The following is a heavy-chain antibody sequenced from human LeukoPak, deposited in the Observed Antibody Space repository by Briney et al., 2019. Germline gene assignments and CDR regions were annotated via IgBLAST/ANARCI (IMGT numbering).Heavy chain of an antibody. V-gene: IGHV4-34*01. CDR3: ARPASPLPATTGTFVFDT. Sequence: SETLSLTCVVYDDSFSAYYWSWIRQPPGKGLEWIGEINHRGSTNYNPSLKSRVTISIDTSKHRFSLKLSSVTAADTAVYYCARPASPLPATTGTFVFDTWGQGTMVTVSS. CDR2: INHRGST. CDR1: DDSFSAYY. J-gene: IGHJ3*02. D-gene: IGHD4-17*01.